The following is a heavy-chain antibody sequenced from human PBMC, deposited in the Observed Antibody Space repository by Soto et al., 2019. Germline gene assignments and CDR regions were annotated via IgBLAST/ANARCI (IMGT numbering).Heavy chain of an antibody. D-gene: IGHD3-22*01. CDR1: GFSITSGIYY. J-gene: IGHJ4*02. CDR2: RYYSGNT. V-gene: IGHV4-30-4*01. Sequence: HVQLQESGPGPVTPSQTLSLSCTVSGFSITSGIYYWTWVRQSPGKGLEWIGYRYYSGNTYYNPSLNSRATLSVDTSKNQFFLKLTYVTAADTAVYYCARGGYDTSGQTFIGWGPDCWGQGTLVTVSS. CDR3: ARGGYDTSGQTFIGWGPDC.